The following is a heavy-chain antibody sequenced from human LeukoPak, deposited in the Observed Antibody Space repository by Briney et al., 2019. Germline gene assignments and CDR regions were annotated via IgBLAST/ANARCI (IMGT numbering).Heavy chain of an antibody. D-gene: IGHD6-13*01. V-gene: IGHV1-69*05. CDR1: GGTFSSYA. Sequence: SVKVSCKASGGTFSSYAISWVRQAPGQGLEWMGWIIPLFGTANYAQKFQGRVTITTDESTSKAYMELSSMRSEDTAVCYCARGAQQQLVNPYFDYWGQGTLVTVSS. CDR3: ARGAQQQLVNPYFDY. J-gene: IGHJ4*02. CDR2: IIPLFGTA.